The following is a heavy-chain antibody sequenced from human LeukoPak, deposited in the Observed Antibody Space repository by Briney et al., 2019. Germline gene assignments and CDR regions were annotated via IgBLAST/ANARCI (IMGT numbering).Heavy chain of an antibody. CDR3: ATDRVYRSSGRSWGFFDY. V-gene: IGHV1-24*01. Sequence: GASAKASCKISEYSLSDLSIHWVRKAPGEGLEWMGGFDSENNKMVYSQKFQGRVTMTEDTSADTAYMELTSLRSEDTAVYFCATDRVYRSSGRSWGFFDYWGQGTLVIVSS. D-gene: IGHD6-19*01. J-gene: IGHJ4*02. CDR2: FDSENNKM. CDR1: EYSLSDLS.